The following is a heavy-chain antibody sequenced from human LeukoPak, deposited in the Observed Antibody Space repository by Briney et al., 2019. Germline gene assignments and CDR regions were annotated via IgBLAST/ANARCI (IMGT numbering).Heavy chain of an antibody. CDR1: GGSISSYY. D-gene: IGHD3-10*01. CDR3: ARDSGYYYGSGSYYNGDAFDI. V-gene: IGHV4-59*01. J-gene: IGHJ3*02. Sequence: SETLSLTCTVSGGSISSYYWSWIRQPPGKGLEWIGYIYYTGSTNYNPSLKSRVTISVDTSKNQFSLKLSSVTAADTAVYYCARDSGYYYGSGSYYNGDAFDIWGQGTMVTVSS. CDR2: IYYTGST.